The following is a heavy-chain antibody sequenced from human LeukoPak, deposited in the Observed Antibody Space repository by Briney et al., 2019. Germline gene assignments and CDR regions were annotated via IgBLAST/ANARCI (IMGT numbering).Heavy chain of an antibody. Sequence: SETLSLTCTVSGGSISSYYWSWIRQPPGKGLEWIGYIYYSGSTNYNPSLKSRVTISVDTSKNQFSLKLSSVTAADTAVYYCARGPIAVAGTRMMAFDIWGQGTMVTVSS. J-gene: IGHJ3*02. D-gene: IGHD6-19*01. CDR2: IYYSGST. CDR1: GGSISSYY. V-gene: IGHV4-59*01. CDR3: ARGPIAVAGTRMMAFDI.